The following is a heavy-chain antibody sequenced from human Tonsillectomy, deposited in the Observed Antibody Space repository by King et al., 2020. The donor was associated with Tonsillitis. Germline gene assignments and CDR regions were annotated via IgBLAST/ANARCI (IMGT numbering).Heavy chain of an antibody. Sequence: VQLVESGGGVVQPGGSLRLSCAASGFTFDDYAMHWVRQAPGKGLEWVSVITGDGGTTSYADSLKGRFTISRDKSKNSLYLQMNSLRTEATALYYCAKGVRINTWYNCLDPWGQGTLVTVSS. CDR1: GFTFDDYA. D-gene: IGHD1-14*01. J-gene: IGHJ5*02. V-gene: IGHV3-43*02. CDR3: AKGVRINTWYNCLDP. CDR2: ITGDGGTT.